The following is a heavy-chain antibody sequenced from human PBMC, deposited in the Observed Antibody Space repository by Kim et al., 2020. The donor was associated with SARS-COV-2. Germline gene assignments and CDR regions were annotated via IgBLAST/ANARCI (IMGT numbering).Heavy chain of an antibody. D-gene: IGHD1-26*01. CDR3: TTDGGLRATSAY. J-gene: IGHJ4*02. Sequence: DYAAPVKGRFTISRDDSKNTLYLQMNSLKTEDTAVYYCTTDGGLRATSAYWGQGTLVTVSS. V-gene: IGHV3-15*01.